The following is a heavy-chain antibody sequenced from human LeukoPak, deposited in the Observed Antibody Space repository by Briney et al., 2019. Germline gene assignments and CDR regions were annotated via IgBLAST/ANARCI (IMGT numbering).Heavy chain of an antibody. CDR1: GYTFTGYY. CDR2: INPNSGGT. CDR3: ARDYAYYYDSSGYYREINSFDP. Sequence: GASVKVSCKASGYTFTGYYMHWVRQAPGQGLEWMGWINPNSGGTNYAQKFQGRVTMTRDTSISTAYMELSRLRSDDTAVYYCARDYAYYYDSSGYYREINSFDPWGQGTLVTVSS. J-gene: IGHJ5*02. D-gene: IGHD3-22*01. V-gene: IGHV1-2*02.